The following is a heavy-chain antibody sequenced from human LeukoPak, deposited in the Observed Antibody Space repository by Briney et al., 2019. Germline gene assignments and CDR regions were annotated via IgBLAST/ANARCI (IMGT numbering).Heavy chain of an antibody. D-gene: IGHD5-12*01. CDR1: VYTFTVYY. CDR2: IYTNSGGT. V-gene: IGHV1-2*02. Sequence: ASVKVSCKASVYTFTVYYMHWVRQAPGQGLEWMGWIYTNSGGTNYAQKLQGRVTMTRDTSISTAYRCMSRLRSDDQAVNYCARDKVLSGRRTPDALDIWGQGTMVTDSS. J-gene: IGHJ3*02. CDR3: ARDKVLSGRRTPDALDI.